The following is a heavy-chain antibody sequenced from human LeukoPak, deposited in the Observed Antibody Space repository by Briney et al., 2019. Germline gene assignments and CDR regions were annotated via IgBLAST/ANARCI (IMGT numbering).Heavy chain of an antibody. CDR2: VYNSGRT. Sequence: PSETLSLTCTVPGGSISSSNSYWGWIRQPPGKGLEWIGGVYNSGRTSYNPSLKSRVIISKDTSKDQVSLRLSSVTVADTAVYYCARHRVVGTTRGRGFDSWGQGTLVIVSS. CDR1: GGSISSSNSY. CDR3: ARHRVVGTTRGRGFDS. V-gene: IGHV4-39*01. J-gene: IGHJ5*01. D-gene: IGHD1-26*01.